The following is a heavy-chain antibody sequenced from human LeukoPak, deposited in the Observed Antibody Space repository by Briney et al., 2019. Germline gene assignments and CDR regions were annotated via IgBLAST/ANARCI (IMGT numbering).Heavy chain of an antibody. CDR1: GDSVSTNSAA. V-gene: IGHV6-1*01. Sequence: SQTLSVTCALSGDSVSTNSAAWTWLRQSPSRGLEWLGRTYYRSKWYHDYAPSVQSRITINPDTSKNQFSLHLNSVTPEDTAVYYCARGNRDFDSWGQGTLVTVSS. CDR3: ARGNRDFDS. D-gene: IGHD2-21*02. CDR2: TYYRSKWYH. J-gene: IGHJ5*01.